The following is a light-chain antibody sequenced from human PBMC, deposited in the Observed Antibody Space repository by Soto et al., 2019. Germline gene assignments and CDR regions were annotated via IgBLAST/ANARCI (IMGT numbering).Light chain of an antibody. Sequence: EFVLTQSPGTLSLSPGERATLSCRASQTVRNNYLAWYQQKPGQAPRLLIYGASSRATGIPDRFSGGGSGTDFTLTISRLEPEDFAVYYCQQYGGSFTFGPGTKVDI. J-gene: IGKJ3*01. CDR2: GAS. CDR1: QTVRNNY. V-gene: IGKV3-20*01. CDR3: QQYGGSFT.